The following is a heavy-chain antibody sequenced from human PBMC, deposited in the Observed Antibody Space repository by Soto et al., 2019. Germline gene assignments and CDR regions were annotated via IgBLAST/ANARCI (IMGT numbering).Heavy chain of an antibody. D-gene: IGHD6-19*01. CDR1: GFTFSSYW. V-gene: IGHV3-7*05. Sequence: GGSLRLSCAASGFTFSSYWMSWVRQAPGKGLEWVANIKQDGSEKYYVDSVKGRFTISRDNAKNSLYLQMNSLRAEDTAVYYCARVRGSSGPKGAEYFQHWGQGTLVTVSS. J-gene: IGHJ1*01. CDR3: ARVRGSSGPKGAEYFQH. CDR2: IKQDGSEK.